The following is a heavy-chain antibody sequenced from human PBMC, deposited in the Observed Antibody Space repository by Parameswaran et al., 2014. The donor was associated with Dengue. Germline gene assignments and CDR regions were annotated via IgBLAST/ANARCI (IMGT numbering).Heavy chain of an antibody. CDR2: IYHSGST. J-gene: IGHJ5*02. CDR3: ARVTYCSSTSCYNGFDP. V-gene: IGHV4-4*02. Sequence: VRQAPGKGLEWIGEIYHSGSTNYNPSLKSRVTISVDKSKNQFSLKLSSVTAADTAVYYCARVTYCSSTSCYNGFDPWGQGTLVTVSS. D-gene: IGHD2-2*01.